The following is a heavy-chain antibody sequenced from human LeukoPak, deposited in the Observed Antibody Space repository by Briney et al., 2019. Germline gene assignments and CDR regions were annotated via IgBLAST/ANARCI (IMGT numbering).Heavy chain of an antibody. V-gene: IGHV3-9*01. D-gene: IGHD6-13*01. CDR3: AKAWGILDPFDY. Sequence: SGGSLRLSCAASGFTFDDYAMHWVRQAPGKGLEWVSGILRNSGSIGYADSVKGRFTISRDTSKNTLYLQMNSLRAEDTAVYYCAKAWGILDPFDYWGQGTLVTVSS. CDR2: ILRNSGSI. J-gene: IGHJ4*02. CDR1: GFTFDDYA.